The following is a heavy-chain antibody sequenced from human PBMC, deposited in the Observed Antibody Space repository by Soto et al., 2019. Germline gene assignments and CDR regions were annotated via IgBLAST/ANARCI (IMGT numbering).Heavy chain of an antibody. CDR3: AKTGAGWVPDPTGAFDI. J-gene: IGHJ3*02. D-gene: IGHD1-26*01. CDR2: ISGSGGST. V-gene: IGHV3-23*01. Sequence: GGSLRLSCAASGFTFSSYAMSWVRQAPGKGLEWVSAISGSGGSTYYADSVKGRFTISRDNSKNTLYLQMNSLRAEDTAVYYCAKTGAGWVPDPTGAFDIWGQGTMVTVSS. CDR1: GFTFSSYA.